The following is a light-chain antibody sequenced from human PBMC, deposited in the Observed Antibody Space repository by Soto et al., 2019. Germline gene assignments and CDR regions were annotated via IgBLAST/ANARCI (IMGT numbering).Light chain of an antibody. J-gene: IGLJ3*02. CDR1: KLGDKY. CDR2: QDS. Sequence: SYELTQPPSVSGSPGQTASITCSGDKLGDKYACWYQQKPGQSPVLVIYQDSKRPSGIPERFSGSNSGNTATLTISGTQAMDEADYYCQAWDSSTEVFGGGTKLTVL. V-gene: IGLV3-1*01. CDR3: QAWDSSTEV.